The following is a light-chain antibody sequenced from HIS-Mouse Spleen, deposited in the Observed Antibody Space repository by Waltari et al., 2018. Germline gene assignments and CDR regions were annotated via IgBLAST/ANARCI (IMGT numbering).Light chain of an antibody. CDR1: TTDVGGYNS. CDR2: DVS. Sequence: QSALTQPRSVSGSPGQSVTIACTGTTTDVGGYNSVSWYPQHPGKAPKLMIYDVSKRPSGVPDRFSGSKSGNTASLTISGLQAEDEADYYCCSYAGSWVFGGGTKLTVL. J-gene: IGLJ3*02. CDR3: CSYAGSWV. V-gene: IGLV2-11*01.